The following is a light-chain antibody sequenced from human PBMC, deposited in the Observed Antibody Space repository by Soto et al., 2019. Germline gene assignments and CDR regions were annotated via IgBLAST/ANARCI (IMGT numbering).Light chain of an antibody. V-gene: IGKV3-15*01. J-gene: IGKJ1*01. Sequence: EIVMTQSPATLSVSPGERATLSCRASQSVRSNLAWYQQKPGQAPRLIIYGASTRATGVPARFSGSGSGTEFTLTISSLQSEDFVVYYCQQYNNWPPWTFGQGTKVEI. CDR3: QQYNNWPPWT. CDR2: GAS. CDR1: QSVRSN.